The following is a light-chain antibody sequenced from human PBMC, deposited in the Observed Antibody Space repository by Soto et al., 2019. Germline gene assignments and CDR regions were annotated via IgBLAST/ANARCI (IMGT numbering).Light chain of an antibody. CDR3: QQYNNGLT. CDR1: QSVSSK. CDR2: GAS. V-gene: IGKV3-15*01. J-gene: IGKJ4*01. Sequence: EIVMTQSPATLSVSPGERATLSCRASQSVSSKLAWYQQKPGQAPRLLIYGASTRATGIPARFSGSGSGTEFTLTISSLQSEDFAVYYCQQYNNGLTFGGGTK.